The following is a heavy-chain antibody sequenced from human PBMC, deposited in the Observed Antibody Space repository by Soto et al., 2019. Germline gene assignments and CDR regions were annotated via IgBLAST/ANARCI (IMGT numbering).Heavy chain of an antibody. J-gene: IGHJ4*02. D-gene: IGHD3-10*01. CDR1: GGTFNSYG. V-gene: IGHV1-69*06. Sequence: GASGKVSCKASGGTFNSYGISWVRQAPGQGLDWMGVIIPLYGTVNYAQKFQGRVSITADKSTSTAYMDLNSLRSDDTAVYYCARVRVIRGVIPSHFDYWGQGTLVTVSS. CDR3: ARVRVIRGVIPSHFDY. CDR2: IIPLYGTV.